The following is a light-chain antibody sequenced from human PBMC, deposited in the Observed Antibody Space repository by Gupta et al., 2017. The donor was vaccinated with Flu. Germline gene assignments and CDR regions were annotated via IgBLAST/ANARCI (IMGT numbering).Light chain of an antibody. V-gene: IGLV1-40*01. Sequence: QSVLTQPPSVSGAPGQRVTIASTGGSANIGAGYDVQWYQQLPGTAPKLLIYANNDRPSGVPDRFSGSKSDISASLAITGLQSGDEADYYCQSYDSSLSAYVFGTGTKVTVL. J-gene: IGLJ1*01. CDR1: SANIGAGYD. CDR2: ANN. CDR3: QSYDSSLSAYV.